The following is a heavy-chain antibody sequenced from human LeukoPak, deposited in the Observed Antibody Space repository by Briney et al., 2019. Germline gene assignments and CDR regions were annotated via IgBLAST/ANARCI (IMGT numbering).Heavy chain of an antibody. J-gene: IGHJ6*02. CDR1: GFTFSSYW. CDR3: ARDISGWYDPTLGYYGMDV. Sequence: PGGSLRLSCAASGFTFSSYWMSWVRQAPGKGLEWVANIKQDGSEKYYVDSVKGRFTISRDNAKNSLYLQMNSLRAEDTAVYYCARDISGWYDPTLGYYGMDVWGQGTTVTVSS. CDR2: IKQDGSEK. D-gene: IGHD6-19*01. V-gene: IGHV3-7*01.